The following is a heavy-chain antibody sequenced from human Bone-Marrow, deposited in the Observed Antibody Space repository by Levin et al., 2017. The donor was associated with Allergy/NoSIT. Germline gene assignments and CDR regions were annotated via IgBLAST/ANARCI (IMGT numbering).Heavy chain of an antibody. Sequence: TWVRQAPGKGLEWMGGIIPLFHTTNYAPTIQDRITFTADDSTSTAYMKLSSLRSDDTAVYYCATRDYYETGGYYYDFGAFNIWGQGTMVTVSS. V-gene: IGHV1-69*01. D-gene: IGHD3-22*01. CDR3: ATRDYYETGGYYYDFGAFNI. J-gene: IGHJ3*02. CDR2: IIPLFHTT.